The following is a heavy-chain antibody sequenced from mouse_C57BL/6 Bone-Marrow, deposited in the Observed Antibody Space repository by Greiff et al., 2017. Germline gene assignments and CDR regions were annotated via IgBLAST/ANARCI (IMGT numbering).Heavy chain of an antibody. D-gene: IGHD2-1*01. CDR2: IDPSDSYT. CDR1: GYTFTSYW. J-gene: IGHJ2*01. CDR3: AKGGNYVGDY. V-gene: IGHV1-59*01. Sequence: QVQLQQPGAELVRPGTSVKLSCKASGYTFTSYWMHWLKQRPGQGLEWIGVIDPSDSYTNYNQKFKGKATLTVDTSSSTAYMQLSSLTSEDSAVYYCAKGGNYVGDYWGQGTTLTVSS.